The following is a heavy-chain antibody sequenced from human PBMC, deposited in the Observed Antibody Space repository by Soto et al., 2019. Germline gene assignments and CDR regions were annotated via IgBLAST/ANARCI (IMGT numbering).Heavy chain of an antibody. J-gene: IGHJ6*02. CDR1: GGTFSSYA. D-gene: IGHD2-15*01. CDR3: ARVLGYCSGGSCYSRGIDYYYYGMDV. Sequence: GASVKVSCKASGGTFSSYAISWVLQAPGQGLEWMGGIIPIFGTANYAQKFQGRVTITADESTSTAYMELSSLRSEDTAVYYCARVLGYCSGGSCYSRGIDYYYYGMDVWGQGTTVTVS. V-gene: IGHV1-69*13. CDR2: IIPIFGTA.